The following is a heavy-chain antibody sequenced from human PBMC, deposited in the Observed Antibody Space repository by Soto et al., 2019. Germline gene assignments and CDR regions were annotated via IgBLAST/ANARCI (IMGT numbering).Heavy chain of an antibody. D-gene: IGHD3-9*01. CDR2: IIPILGIA. CDR1: GGTFSSYT. J-gene: IGHJ6*02. CDR3: ARDVLNTGILTGNYYYGMDV. Sequence: ASVKVSCKASGGTFSSYTISWVRQAPGQGLEWMGRIIPILGIANYAQKFQGRVTITADKSTSTAYMELSSLRSEDTAVYYCARDVLNTGILTGNYYYGMDVWGQGTTVTVSS. V-gene: IGHV1-69*04.